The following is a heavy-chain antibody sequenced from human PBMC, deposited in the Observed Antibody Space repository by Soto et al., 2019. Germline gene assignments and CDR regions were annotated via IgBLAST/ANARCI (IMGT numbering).Heavy chain of an antibody. CDR3: VRSGDDYGSYIDY. Sequence: SETLSLTCDVSGYSISSGYYWAWVRQPPGKGMEWIGSINHRGNSFYNPSLKSRVTISVDTSKNQGSLKVSSVTAADTAVYYCVRSGDDYGSYIDYWGQGTLVTVSS. J-gene: IGHJ4*02. CDR2: INHRGNS. CDR1: GYSISSGYY. V-gene: IGHV4-38-2*01. D-gene: IGHD4-17*01.